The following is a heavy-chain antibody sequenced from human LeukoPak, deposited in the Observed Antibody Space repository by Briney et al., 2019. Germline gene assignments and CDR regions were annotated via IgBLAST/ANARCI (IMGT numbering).Heavy chain of an antibody. V-gene: IGHV3-23*01. CDR2: ISGSGGST. CDR1: GFTFSSYS. CDR3: VYYYDSSGYYSDY. J-gene: IGHJ4*02. Sequence: GSLRLSCAASGFTFSSYSMNWVRQAPGKGLEWVSAISGSGGSTYYADSVKGRFTISRDNSKNTLYLQMNSLRAEDTAVYYCVYYYDSSGYYSDYWGQGTLVTVSS. D-gene: IGHD3-22*01.